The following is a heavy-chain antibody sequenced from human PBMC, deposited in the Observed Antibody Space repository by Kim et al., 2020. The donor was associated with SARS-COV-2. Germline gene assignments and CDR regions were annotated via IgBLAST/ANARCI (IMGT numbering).Heavy chain of an antibody. D-gene: IGHD2-15*01. J-gene: IGHJ2*01. CDR2: ISNSGST. CDR1: GDSISTYY. V-gene: IGHV4-59*08. CDR3: ARRGWYPDL. Sequence: SETLSLTCTVSGDSISTYYWSWIRQPPGKGLEWIGYISNSGSTNYNPSLRSRVTISVDTSKNQFSLMLTSVTAADTAVYYCARRGWYPDLWGRGTLVTVSS.